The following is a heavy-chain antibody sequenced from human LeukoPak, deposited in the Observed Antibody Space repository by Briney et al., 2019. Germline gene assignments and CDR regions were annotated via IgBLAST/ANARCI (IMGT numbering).Heavy chain of an antibody. CDR2: ISFDESKK. CDR3: AKAGCSGGSCFDY. J-gene: IGHJ4*02. CDR1: GFTFSNYA. D-gene: IGHD2-15*01. Sequence: SGGSLRLSCAASGFTFSNYAIHWVRQAPGKGLEWVTIISFDESKKYYADSVKGRFTISRDNSENTLYLQMNSLRAEDTAVYYCAKAGCSGGSCFDYWGQGTLVTVSS. V-gene: IGHV3-30-3*01.